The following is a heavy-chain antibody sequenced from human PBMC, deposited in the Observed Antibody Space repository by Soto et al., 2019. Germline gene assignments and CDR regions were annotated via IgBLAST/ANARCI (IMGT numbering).Heavy chain of an antibody. V-gene: IGHV4-39*01. J-gene: IGHJ3*01. CDR3: ARHTFCCTSDTCYAFDF. Sequence: QLQLQESGPGLVKPSETLSLTCTVSGGSISTTSYYWGWIRQPPGKGLEWIGSIYYSGSASYNPSLRSRGPLSVDPSRNHFSLGLSSVTAAEPAVYHCARHTFCCTSDTCYAFDFWGQGTMVTVSS. CDR2: IYYSGSA. D-gene: IGHD2-8*02. CDR1: GGSISTTSYY.